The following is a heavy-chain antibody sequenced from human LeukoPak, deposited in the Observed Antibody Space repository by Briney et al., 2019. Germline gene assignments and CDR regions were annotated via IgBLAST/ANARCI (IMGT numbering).Heavy chain of an antibody. Sequence: GGSLRLSCAASGFTFSSYSMNWVRQAPGKGLEWVSSISSSSSYIYYADSVKGRFTISRDNAKNSLYLQMNSLRAEDTAVYYCARADFNGRDGYNYYFDYWGQGTLVTVSS. J-gene: IGHJ4*02. CDR1: GFTFSSYS. CDR2: ISSSSSYI. D-gene: IGHD5-24*01. V-gene: IGHV3-21*01. CDR3: ARADFNGRDGYNYYFDY.